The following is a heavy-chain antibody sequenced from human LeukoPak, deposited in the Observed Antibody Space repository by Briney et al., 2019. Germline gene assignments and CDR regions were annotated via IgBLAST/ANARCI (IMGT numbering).Heavy chain of an antibody. CDR3: ARSSYGAGSKPYWVDY. CDR2: YSGST. Sequence: PSETLSLTCTVSGRSISSSSYYWAGIRQPPGKGLEYIGSYSGSTYYNPSLKSRVTISVDTSKKQFSLKLSSVTAADTAVYYCARSSYGAGSKPYWVDYWGQGTLVTVSS. D-gene: IGHD3-10*01. CDR1: GRSISSSSYY. J-gene: IGHJ4*02. V-gene: IGHV4-39*01.